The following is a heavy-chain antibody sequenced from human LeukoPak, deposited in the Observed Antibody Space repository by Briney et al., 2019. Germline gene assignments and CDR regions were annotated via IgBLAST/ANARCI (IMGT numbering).Heavy chain of an antibody. J-gene: IGHJ4*02. V-gene: IGHV3-11*01. D-gene: IGHD5-18*01. CDR1: GFTFSDYY. Sequence: GGSLRLSCAASGFTFSDYYMTWIRQAPGKGLEWVSYISSSTNTMYYADSVKGRFTISRDNAKNSLYLQMNSLRAEDTAVYYCARTERYSYGEFDYWGQGTLVTVSS. CDR3: ARTERYSYGEFDY. CDR2: ISSSTNTM.